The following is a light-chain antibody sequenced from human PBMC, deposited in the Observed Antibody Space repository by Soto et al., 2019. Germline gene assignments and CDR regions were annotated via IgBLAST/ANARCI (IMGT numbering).Light chain of an antibody. V-gene: IGKV1-9*01. J-gene: IGKJ4*01. CDR3: QQRDSHRLT. Sequence: DIQLTQSPSFLSASVGDRVTITCRASQGISSYFAWYQQKPGTAPKLLIYAVSTLQSGVPSRFSGSASGTEFTLTISRMQPEDFATYYCQQRDSHRLTFGGATKVEIK. CDR2: AVS. CDR1: QGISSY.